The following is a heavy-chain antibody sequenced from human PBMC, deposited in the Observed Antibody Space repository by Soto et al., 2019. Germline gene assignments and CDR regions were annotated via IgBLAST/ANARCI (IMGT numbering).Heavy chain of an antibody. CDR1: GFTFSSYA. J-gene: IGHJ6*02. Sequence: PGGSLRLSCAASGFTFSSYAMHWVRQAPGKGLEWVAVISYDGSNKYYADSVKGRFTISRDNSKNTLYLQMNSLRAEDTAVYYCARDDDYVWGSYRWGYYYYGMDVWGQGTTVTVSS. V-gene: IGHV3-30-3*01. CDR2: ISYDGSNK. CDR3: ARDDDYVWGSYRWGYYYYGMDV. D-gene: IGHD3-16*02.